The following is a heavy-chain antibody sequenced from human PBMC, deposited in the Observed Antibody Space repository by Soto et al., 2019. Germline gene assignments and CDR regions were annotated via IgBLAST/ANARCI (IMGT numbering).Heavy chain of an antibody. D-gene: IGHD1-7*01. CDR1: GFTFDDYA. CDR3: AKDKTGTSRYYFDY. Sequence: EVQLVESGGGLVQPGRSLRLSCAASGFTFDDYAIHWVRQAPGKGLEWVSGISWNSGSIGYADSVKGRFTISRDNAKNSLYLQMNSLRAEDTALYYCAKDKTGTSRYYFDYWGQGTLVTVSS. J-gene: IGHJ4*02. CDR2: ISWNSGSI. V-gene: IGHV3-9*01.